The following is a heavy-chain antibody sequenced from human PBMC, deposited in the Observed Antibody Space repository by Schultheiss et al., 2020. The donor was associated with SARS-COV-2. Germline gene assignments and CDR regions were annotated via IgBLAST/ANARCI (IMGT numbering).Heavy chain of an antibody. CDR1: GFTFSSYA. V-gene: IGHV3-13*01. CDR2: IGTAGDT. CDR3: ARVRLITGFDY. J-gene: IGHJ4*02. D-gene: IGHD2-8*01. Sequence: GGSLRLSCAASGFTFSSYAMSWVRQALGKGLEWVSAIGTAGDTYYPGSVKGRFTISRENAKNSLYLQMNSLRAGDTAVYYCARVRLITGFDYWGQGTLVTVSS.